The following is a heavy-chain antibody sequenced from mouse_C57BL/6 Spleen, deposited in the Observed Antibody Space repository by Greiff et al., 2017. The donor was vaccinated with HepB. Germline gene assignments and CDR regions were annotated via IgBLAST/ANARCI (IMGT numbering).Heavy chain of an antibody. CDR3: ARRDIYDYEDYAMDY. J-gene: IGHJ4*01. CDR2: IYPGSGST. Sequence: QVQLQQPGAELVKPGASVKMSCKASGYTFTSYWITWVKQRPGQGLEWIGDIYPGSGSTNYNEKFKSKATLTVDTSSSTAYMQLSSLTSEDSAVYYCARRDIYDYEDYAMDYWGQGTSVTVSS. V-gene: IGHV1-55*01. D-gene: IGHD2-4*01. CDR1: GYTFTSYW.